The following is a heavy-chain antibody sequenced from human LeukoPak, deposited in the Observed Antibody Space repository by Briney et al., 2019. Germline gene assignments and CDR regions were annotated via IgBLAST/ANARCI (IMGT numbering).Heavy chain of an antibody. CDR3: ARGYCSGGGCYTAEYLPH. J-gene: IGHJ1*01. V-gene: IGHV1-8*02. CDR1: GYTFTNFE. D-gene: IGHD2-15*01. CDR2: MRPNSGET. Sequence: ASVKVSCKASGYTFTNFEINWVRQVAGQGLGWMGWMRPNSGETVNVQKFQGRVTMTRDISTSTAYMELTGLRSDDTAVYFCARGYCSGGGCYTAEYLPHWGQGTLVTVSS.